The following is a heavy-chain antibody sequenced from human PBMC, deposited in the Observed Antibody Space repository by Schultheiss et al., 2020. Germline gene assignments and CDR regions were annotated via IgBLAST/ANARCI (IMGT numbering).Heavy chain of an antibody. D-gene: IGHD2-15*01. V-gene: IGHV2-26*01. J-gene: IGHJ6*03. CDR2: IFSNDEK. Sequence: SGPTLVKPTETLTLTCTVSGFSLSNARMGVSWIRQPPGKALEWLAHIFSNDEKSYSTSLKSRLTISKDTSKSQVVLTMTNMDPVDTATYYCARNEGGNYYYDMDVWGKGTTVTVSS. CDR1: GFSLSNARMG. CDR3: ARNEGGNYYYDMDV.